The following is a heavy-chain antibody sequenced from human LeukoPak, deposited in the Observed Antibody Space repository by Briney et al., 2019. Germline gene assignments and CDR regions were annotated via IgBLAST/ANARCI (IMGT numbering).Heavy chain of an antibody. CDR3: ARDESCSSTSCSDY. J-gene: IGHJ4*02. CDR1: GYTFTGYY. CDR2: INPNSGGT. V-gene: IGHV1-2*02. Sequence: GASVKVSCKASGYTFTGYYMHWARQAPGQGLEWMGWINPNSGGTNYAQKFQGRVTMTRDTSISTAYMELSRLRSDDTAVYYCARDESCSSTSCSDYWGQGTLVTVSS. D-gene: IGHD2-2*01.